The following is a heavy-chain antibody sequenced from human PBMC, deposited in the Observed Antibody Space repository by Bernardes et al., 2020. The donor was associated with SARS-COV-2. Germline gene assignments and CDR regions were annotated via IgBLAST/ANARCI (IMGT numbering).Heavy chain of an antibody. CDR1: GFTFSDYY. Sequence: GGSLRLSCAASGFTFSDYYMSWIRQAPGKGLEWVSYISSSSSYTNYADSVKGRFTISRDNAKNSLYLQMNSLRAEDTAVYYCARVSYYYGSGSYYDYYYYYMDVWGKGTTVTVSS. D-gene: IGHD3-10*01. CDR3: ARVSYYYGSGSYYDYYYYYMDV. CDR2: ISSSSSYT. J-gene: IGHJ6*03. V-gene: IGHV3-11*05.